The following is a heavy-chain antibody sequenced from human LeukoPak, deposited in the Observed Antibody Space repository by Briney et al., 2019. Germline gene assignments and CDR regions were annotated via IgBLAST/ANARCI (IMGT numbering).Heavy chain of an antibody. CDR2: IYYSGST. V-gene: IGHV4-39*07. D-gene: IGHD6-13*01. Sequence: SETLSLTCTVSGGSIRSSSYYWGWIRQPPGKGLEWIGSIYYSGSTYYNPSLKSLVAISVVTSKNQFSLKLSSVTAADTAVYYCARDLYSSRTNDAFVIWGLGTMVTVSS. CDR1: GGSIRSSSYY. J-gene: IGHJ3*02. CDR3: ARDLYSSRTNDAFVI.